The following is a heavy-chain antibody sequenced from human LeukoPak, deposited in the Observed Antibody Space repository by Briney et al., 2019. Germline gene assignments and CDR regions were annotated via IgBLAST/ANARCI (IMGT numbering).Heavy chain of an antibody. J-gene: IGHJ4*02. CDR1: GFSLSTPGMR. V-gene: IGHV2-70*04. CDR2: IGWDDDK. D-gene: IGHD1-26*01. CDR3: ARMAYSGSYWTSFDY. Sequence: SGPALVKPTQTLTLTCSFSGFSLSTPGMRVSWTRQPPGKALEWLARIGWDDDKFYRTSLRTRLTISKDTSKDQVVLTMTHMDPVDTGMYYCARMAYSGSYWTSFDYWGKGTLVIVSS.